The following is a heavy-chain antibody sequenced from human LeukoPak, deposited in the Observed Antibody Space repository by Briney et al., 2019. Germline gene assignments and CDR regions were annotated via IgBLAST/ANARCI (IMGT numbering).Heavy chain of an antibody. CDR1: GGSIRSSNYY. V-gene: IGHV4-39*01. Sequence: PSETLSLTCTVSGGSIRSSNYYWGWIRQPPGKGLEWIGNIYYSGSTYYNPSLKSRVTISVDTSKNQFSLRLSSVTAADTAVYYCARQPSYFDYWGQGTLVTVSS. J-gene: IGHJ4*02. CDR3: ARQPSYFDY. CDR2: IYYSGST.